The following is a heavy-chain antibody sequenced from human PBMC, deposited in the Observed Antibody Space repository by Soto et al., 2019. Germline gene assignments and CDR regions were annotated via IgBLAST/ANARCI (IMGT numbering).Heavy chain of an antibody. Sequence: QVQLVESGGGVVQPGRSLRLSCAASGFSFTTYVMHWVRQAPGKGLEWVAVISHDGSYKYYGDAVKGRFTISRDTSKNAVYLEMNSLRPEDTAVYYCAKGLLAIVGTTLQRDAFNIWGQGTMVTVSS. J-gene: IGHJ3*02. CDR2: ISHDGSYK. V-gene: IGHV3-30*18. CDR3: AKGLLAIVGTTLQRDAFNI. CDR1: GFSFTTYV. D-gene: IGHD1-26*01.